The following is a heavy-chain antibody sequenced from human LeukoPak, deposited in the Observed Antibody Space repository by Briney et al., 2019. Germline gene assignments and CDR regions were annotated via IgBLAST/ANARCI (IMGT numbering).Heavy chain of an antibody. J-gene: IGHJ4*02. Sequence: GGSLRLSCAASGFTFSSYGMHWVRQAPGKGLEWVAVISYDGSNKYYADSVKGRFTISRDNSKNTLYLQMNSLRAEDTAVYYCAKDRTEAIYYGSGSLDYWGQGTLVTVSS. CDR1: GFTFSSYG. CDR3: AKDRTEAIYYGSGSLDY. V-gene: IGHV3-30*18. D-gene: IGHD3-10*01. CDR2: ISYDGSNK.